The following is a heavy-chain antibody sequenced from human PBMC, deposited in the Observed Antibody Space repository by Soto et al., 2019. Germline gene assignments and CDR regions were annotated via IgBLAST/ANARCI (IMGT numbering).Heavy chain of an antibody. D-gene: IGHD1-1*01. V-gene: IGHV3-30*18. J-gene: IGHJ4*02. CDR1: GFTFSSYG. Sequence: QVQLVESGGGVVQPGRSLRLSCAASGFTFSSYGMHWVRQAPGKGLEWVAVISYDGNVAYYADSVRGRFTISRDNSKNTLYLQMNSLRTEDTAIYYCAKEGPITNWSFDYWGQGTLVTVSS. CDR3: AKEGPITNWSFDY. CDR2: ISYDGNVA.